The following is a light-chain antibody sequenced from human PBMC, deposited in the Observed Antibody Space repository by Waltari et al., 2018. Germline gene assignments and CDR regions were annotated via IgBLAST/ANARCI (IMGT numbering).Light chain of an antibody. V-gene: IGLV2-23*02. CDR3: CSYAGLGIYV. CDR1: SSDVGNYNL. CDR2: EVT. Sequence: QSGLPQPASVSGSPGQSITISCTVTSSDVGNYNLIPWYQQYPGKAPKLMVYEVTKRTSGVSDRFSGSKSGNTASLTIDGLQSEDEADYYCCSYAGLGIYVFGTGTKVTVL. J-gene: IGLJ1*01.